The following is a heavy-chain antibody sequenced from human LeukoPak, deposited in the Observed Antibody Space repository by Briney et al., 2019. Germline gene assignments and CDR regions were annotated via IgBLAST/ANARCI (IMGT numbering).Heavy chain of an antibody. D-gene: IGHD2-8*02. CDR3: AKDLSWWAAVDF. J-gene: IGHJ4*02. CDR1: GFTVSTNA. Sequence: PGGSLRLSCAASGFTVSTNAMSWVRQAPGRGLEWVSGIGGDGRTHYADSVRGRFSIFRDNSKNTVYLQMNSRRDDDTAVYHCAKDLSWWAAVDFWGQGMLVPVSS. V-gene: IGHV3-23*01. CDR2: IGGDGRT.